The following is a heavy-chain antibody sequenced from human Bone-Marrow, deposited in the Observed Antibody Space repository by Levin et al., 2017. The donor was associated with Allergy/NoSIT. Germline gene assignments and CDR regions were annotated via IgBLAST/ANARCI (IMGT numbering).Heavy chain of an antibody. CDR1: GFSFHTYG. D-gene: IGHD3-16*01. J-gene: IGHJ4*02. V-gene: IGHV3-30*03. CDR3: VRDRGTNGHVLGDVDF. Sequence: LSLTCAASGFSFHTYGMHWVRQAPGGGLEWVALISYDGFTKYYGDSVKGRFTISRDNSNNTVHLQMTRLRVQDTAVYFCVRDRGTNGHVLGDVDFWGQGSLVVVSS. CDR2: ISYDGFTK.